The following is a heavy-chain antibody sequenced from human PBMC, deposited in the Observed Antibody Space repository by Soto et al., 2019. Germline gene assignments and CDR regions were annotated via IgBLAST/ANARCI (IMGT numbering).Heavy chain of an antibody. J-gene: IGHJ6*03. CDR1: GGSFSGYY. D-gene: IGHD2-15*01. CDR3: ARFLGYCSGGSCYYYYYMDV. Sequence: SETLSLTCAVYGGSFSGYYWSWIRQPPGKGLEWIGEINHSGSTNYNPSLKSRVTISVDTSKNQFSLKLSSVTAADTAVYYCARFLGYCSGGSCYYYYYMDVWGKGTTVTVSS. V-gene: IGHV4-34*01. CDR2: INHSGST.